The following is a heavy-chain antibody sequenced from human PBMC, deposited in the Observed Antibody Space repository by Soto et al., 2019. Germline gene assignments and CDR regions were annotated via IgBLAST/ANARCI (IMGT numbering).Heavy chain of an antibody. CDR1: GYIFTADY. J-gene: IGHJ4*02. CDR2: INPNSGDT. V-gene: IGHV1-2*02. CDR3: ARDPIGGGAPYYFDY. Sequence: QVQLVQSGAEVKRPGASVKVSCKASGYIFTADYLYWVRQAPGQGLEWMGGINPNSGDTIYAQKFQGRVTMTRDTSISTAYLELSSLTSDDTAVYYCARDPIGGGAPYYFDYWGQGTLVTVSS. D-gene: IGHD3-10*01.